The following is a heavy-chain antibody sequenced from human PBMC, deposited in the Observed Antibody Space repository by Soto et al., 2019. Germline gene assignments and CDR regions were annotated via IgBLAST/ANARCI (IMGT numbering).Heavy chain of an antibody. CDR3: RRGEDRGEHVDN. J-gene: IGHJ4*02. CDR1: GYIFNDYY. Sequence: QVQLVQSGAEVKKPGASVKVSCKASGYIFNDYYMHWVRQAPGQGLEWMGWIKPNSGDTKYAQKFQDRVTMTRDTSISTAYMELSRLRSDDPAVYYCRRGEDRGEHVDNWGQGTLVIVSS. D-gene: IGHD2-15*01. CDR2: IKPNSGDT. V-gene: IGHV1-2*02.